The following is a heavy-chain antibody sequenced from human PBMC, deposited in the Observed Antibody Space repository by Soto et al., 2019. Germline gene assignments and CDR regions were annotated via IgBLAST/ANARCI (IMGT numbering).Heavy chain of an antibody. CDR3: TTHMIVVAYDAFDI. J-gene: IGHJ3*02. CDR1: GFTFSNAW. CDR2: IKSKTDGGTT. D-gene: IGHD3-22*01. V-gene: IGHV3-15*07. Sequence: EVQLVESGGGLVKPGGSLRLSCAASGFTFSNAWMNWVRQAPGKGLEWVGRIKSKTDGGTTDYAAPVKGRFTISRDDSKNTLYLQMNSLKTEDTAVYFCTTHMIVVAYDAFDIWGQGTMVTVSS.